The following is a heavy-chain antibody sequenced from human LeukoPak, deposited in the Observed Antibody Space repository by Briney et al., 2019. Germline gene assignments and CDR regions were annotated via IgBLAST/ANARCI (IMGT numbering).Heavy chain of an antibody. Sequence: ASVKVSCKASGYTFTSYYMHWVRQAPGQGLEWMGIINPSGGSTSYAQKFQGRVTMTRGTSTSTVYMELSSLRSEDTAVYYCARALGIAAADTNFDYWGQGTLVTVSS. J-gene: IGHJ4*02. CDR1: GYTFTSYY. D-gene: IGHD6-13*01. V-gene: IGHV1-46*01. CDR2: INPSGGST. CDR3: ARALGIAAADTNFDY.